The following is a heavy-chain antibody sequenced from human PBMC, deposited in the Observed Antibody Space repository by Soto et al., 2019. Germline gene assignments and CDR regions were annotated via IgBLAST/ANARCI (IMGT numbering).Heavy chain of an antibody. D-gene: IGHD2-2*01. J-gene: IGHJ4*02. V-gene: IGHV1-18*04. CDR1: GYTFTSYG. CDR2: ISVYNGNT. CDR3: ARGRCSSTTCFPDY. Sequence: QVPLVQSGAEVKEPGASVKVSCKASGYTFTSYGINWVRQAPGQGLEWMGWISVYNGNTNYAQKLQGRVTMTTDTSTSTAYVELRSLRSDDTAVYYCARGRCSSTTCFPDYWGQGTLVTVSS.